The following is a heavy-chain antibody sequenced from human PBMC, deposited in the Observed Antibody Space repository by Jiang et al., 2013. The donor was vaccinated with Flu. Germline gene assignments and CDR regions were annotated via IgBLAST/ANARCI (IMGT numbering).Heavy chain of an antibody. V-gene: IGHV3-9*01. Sequence: QLVESGGNWVQPGRSLRLSCAASGFTFDEYAMHWVRQAPGKGLEWVSGILWNSASIGQADSVRGRFTVSRDNAKNSLYLQMNSLTPEDTALYFCVKDSLPGTTRASYFGSWGQGTLVTVSS. CDR3: VKDSLPGTTRASYFGS. J-gene: IGHJ4*02. CDR1: GFTFDEYA. D-gene: IGHD3-10*01. CDR2: ILWNSASI.